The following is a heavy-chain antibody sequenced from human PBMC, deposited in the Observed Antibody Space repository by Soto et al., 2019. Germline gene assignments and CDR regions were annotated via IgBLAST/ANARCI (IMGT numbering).Heavy chain of an antibody. CDR2: IDNDGSGT. V-gene: IGHV3-74*01. CDR3: TTVFEH. Sequence: VQLVESGGGLVQPGGSLRLSCAASGIIFTNYWMHWVRQAPGKGLEWVSRIDNDGSGTSYADSVKGRFTISRDNAKNTVYLQMNSLRPEDTAVYYCTTVFEHWGQGTLVTVSS. CDR1: GIIFTNYW. J-gene: IGHJ4*02.